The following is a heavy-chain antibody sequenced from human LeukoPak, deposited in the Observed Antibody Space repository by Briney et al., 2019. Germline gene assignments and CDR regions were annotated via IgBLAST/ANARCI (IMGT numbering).Heavy chain of an antibody. J-gene: IGHJ4*02. Sequence: PSETLSLTCTVSGGSISSYYWSWIRQPPGKGLEWIGYIYYSGSTNYNPSPKSRVTISVDTSKNQFSLKLSSVTAADTAVYYCARSGTKYSSSWYNFDYWGQGTLVTVSS. CDR1: GGSISSYY. CDR2: IYYSGST. D-gene: IGHD6-13*01. CDR3: ARSGTKYSSSWYNFDY. V-gene: IGHV4-59*08.